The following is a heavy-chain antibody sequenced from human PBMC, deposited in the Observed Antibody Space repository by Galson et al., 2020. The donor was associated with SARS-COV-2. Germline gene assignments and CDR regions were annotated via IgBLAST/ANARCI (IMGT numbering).Heavy chain of an antibody. CDR1: GYTLTELS. J-gene: IGHJ5*02. D-gene: IGHD3-3*01. V-gene: IGHV1-24*01. CDR2: FDPEDGET. CDR3: ATSTIFGVVTNWFDP. Sequence: ASVKVSCKVSGYTLTELSMHWVRQATGNGLEWMGGFDPEDGETIYAQKFQGRVTMTEDTSTDTAYMELSSLRSEDPAVYYCATSTIFGVVTNWFDPWGQGTLVTVSS.